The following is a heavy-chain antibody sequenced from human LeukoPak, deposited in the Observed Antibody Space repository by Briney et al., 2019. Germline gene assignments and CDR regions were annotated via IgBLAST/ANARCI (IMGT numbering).Heavy chain of an antibody. CDR3: AREKDDHGDPGPLDA. V-gene: IGHV3-74*01. D-gene: IGHD4-17*01. J-gene: IGHJ5*02. CDR2: IYNDGSTT. CDR1: GFMFSKSW. Sequence: GGSLRLSCAASGFMFSKSWMHWVRQVPGKGLVWVARIYNDGSTTNYADSVKGRFTISRDNAANTLFLQMSSPRAEDTAVYYCAREKDDHGDPGPLDAWGQGDLVTVSS.